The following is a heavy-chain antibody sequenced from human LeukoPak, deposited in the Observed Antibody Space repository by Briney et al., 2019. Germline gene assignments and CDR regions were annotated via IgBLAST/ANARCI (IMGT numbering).Heavy chain of an antibody. Sequence: GGSLRLSCAASGFTFSSYSMNWVRQAPGKGLEWVSSISSSSSYIYYADSVKGRFTISRDNAKNSLYLQMNSLRAEDTAEYYCAREYIAAARMDVWGKGTTVTVSS. D-gene: IGHD6-13*01. CDR3: AREYIAAARMDV. CDR2: ISSSSSYI. V-gene: IGHV3-21*01. CDR1: GFTFSSYS. J-gene: IGHJ6*03.